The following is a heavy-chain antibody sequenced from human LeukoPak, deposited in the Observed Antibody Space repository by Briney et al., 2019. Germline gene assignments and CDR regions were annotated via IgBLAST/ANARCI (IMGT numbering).Heavy chain of an antibody. CDR3: AKGHTYGLGESYLDF. CDR2: ISWNSGSI. D-gene: IGHD5-18*01. Sequence: AGRSLRLSCEASIYTFDDYAMHWVRQARGKGLEWVSAISWNSGSIGYADSVKGRFTISRDNGKNSLYLQMNSLRTEDTALYYCAKGHTYGLGESYLDFWGQGTLVSVSS. V-gene: IGHV3-9*01. CDR1: IYTFDDYA. J-gene: IGHJ4*02.